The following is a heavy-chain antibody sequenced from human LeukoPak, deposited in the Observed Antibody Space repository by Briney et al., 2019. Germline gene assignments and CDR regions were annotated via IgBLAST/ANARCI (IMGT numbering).Heavy chain of an antibody. Sequence: GGSLRLSCAASGFTFSSYAMSWVRQAPGKGLEWVSSISGSGNRTYYADSVKGRFTISRDNAKNSLYLQLDSLRAEDTAVYYCARDLEDYNSGGYYLGYWGQGTLVTVSS. D-gene: IGHD3-22*01. CDR2: ISGSGNRT. CDR1: GFTFSSYA. V-gene: IGHV3-23*01. CDR3: ARDLEDYNSGGYYLGY. J-gene: IGHJ4*02.